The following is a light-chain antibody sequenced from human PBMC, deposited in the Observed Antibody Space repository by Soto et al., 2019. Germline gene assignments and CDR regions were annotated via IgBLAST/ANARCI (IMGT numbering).Light chain of an antibody. J-gene: IGKJ4*01. V-gene: IGKV2-30*01. CDR2: QGS. Sequence: DVLMTQSPLSLPVTLGQPASISCRSSQSLVYTDGNTYLNWFHQRPGQSPRRLIYQGSTRDSGVSDRFSGGGSGTDFTLKIDRVEGGDVGVYYCRKGTHWPPTIGGGTTVEIK. CDR3: RKGTHWPPT. CDR1: QSLVYTDGNTY.